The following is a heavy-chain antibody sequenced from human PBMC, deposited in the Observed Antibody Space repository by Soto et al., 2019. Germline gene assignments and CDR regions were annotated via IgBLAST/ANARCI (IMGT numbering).Heavy chain of an antibody. J-gene: IGHJ6*02. V-gene: IGHV3-13*01. Sequence: GGSLRLSCAASGFTFSSYDMHWVRQATGKGLEWVSAIGTAGDTYYPGSVKGRFTISRENAKNSLYLQMNSLRAGDTAVYYCARGSYSSGWTPGRMDVWGQGTTVTVSS. CDR3: ARGSYSSGWTPGRMDV. D-gene: IGHD6-19*01. CDR2: IGTAGDT. CDR1: GFTFSSYD.